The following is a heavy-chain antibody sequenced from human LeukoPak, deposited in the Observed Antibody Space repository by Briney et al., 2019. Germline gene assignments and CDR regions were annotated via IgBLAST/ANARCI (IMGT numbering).Heavy chain of an antibody. V-gene: IGHV3-48*01. CDR3: ARERRCGGDCYYFDY. Sequence: GGSLRLSCAASGFTFSTYSIDWVRQAPGKGLEWISYISSSSSTIDFADSVKGRFTISRHNSKNTLYLQMNSLRAEDTAVYYCARERRCGGDCYYFDYWGQGTLVTVSS. J-gene: IGHJ4*02. CDR1: GFTFSTYS. CDR2: ISSSSSTI. D-gene: IGHD2-21*02.